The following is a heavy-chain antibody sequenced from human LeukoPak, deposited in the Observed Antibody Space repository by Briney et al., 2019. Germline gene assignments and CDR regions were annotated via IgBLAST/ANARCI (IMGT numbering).Heavy chain of an antibody. CDR2: ISGSGGST. J-gene: IGHJ4*02. D-gene: IGHD3-22*01. Sequence: GGSLRLSCAASGFTFSSYAMSWVRQAPGKGLEWVSAISGSGGSTYYADSVKGRSTISRDNSKNTLYLQMNSLRAEDTAVYYCAKDKVSTYYYDSSGYYYFDYWGQGTLVTVSS. V-gene: IGHV3-23*01. CDR3: AKDKVSTYYYDSSGYYYFDY. CDR1: GFTFSSYA.